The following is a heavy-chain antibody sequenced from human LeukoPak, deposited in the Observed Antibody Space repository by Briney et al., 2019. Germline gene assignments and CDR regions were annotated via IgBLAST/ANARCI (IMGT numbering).Heavy chain of an antibody. Sequence: GGSLRLSCAASGFTFSSYAVHWVRQAPGKGLEWVSYISSSGSTIYYADSVKGRFTISRDNAKNSLYLQMNSLRAEDTAVYYCARVGLGVTKFFDYWGQGTLVTVSS. J-gene: IGHJ4*02. CDR1: GFTFSSYA. D-gene: IGHD4-17*01. CDR2: ISSSGSTI. V-gene: IGHV3-48*03. CDR3: ARVGLGVTKFFDY.